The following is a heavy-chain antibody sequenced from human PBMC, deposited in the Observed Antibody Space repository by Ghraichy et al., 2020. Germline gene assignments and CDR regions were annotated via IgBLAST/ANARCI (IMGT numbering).Heavy chain of an antibody. CDR1: GFTFSSYG. D-gene: IGHD2-2*01. CDR2: IWYDGSNK. J-gene: IGHJ6*02. CDR3: ARAPGYCSSTSCPDYYYGMDV. Sequence: VGSLRLSCAASGFTFSSYGMHWVRQAPGKGLEWVAVIWYDGSNKYYADSVKGRFTISRDNSKNTLYLQMNSLRAEDTAVYYCARAPGYCSSTSCPDYYYGMDVWGQGTTVTVSS. V-gene: IGHV3-33*01.